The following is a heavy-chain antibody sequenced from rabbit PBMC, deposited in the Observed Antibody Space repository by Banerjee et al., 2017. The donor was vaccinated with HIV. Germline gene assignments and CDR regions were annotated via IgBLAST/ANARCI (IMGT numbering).Heavy chain of an antibody. J-gene: IGHJ4*01. D-gene: IGHD8-1*01. V-gene: IGHV1S40*01. CDR3: ARRFAGSTDYNRYFNL. Sequence: QSLEESGGDLVKPGASLTLTCTASGFSFSGSYGMCWVRQAPGKGLELIACIATGDGRTYHATWAKGRFPISKSSSTTVTLQMTSLTAADTATYFCARRFAGSTDYNRYFNLWGPGTLVTVS. CDR1: GFSFSGSYG. CDR2: IATGDGRT.